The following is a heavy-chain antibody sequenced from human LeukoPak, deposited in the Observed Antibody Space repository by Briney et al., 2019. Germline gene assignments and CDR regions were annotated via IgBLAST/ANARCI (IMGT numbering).Heavy chain of an antibody. CDR1: GYTLTELS. J-gene: IGHJ6*03. V-gene: IGHV1-24*01. Sequence: GASVKVSCKVSGYTLTELSMHWVRQAPGKGLEWIGGFDPEDGETIYAQKFQGRVTMTEDTSTDTAYMELSSLRSEDTAVYHCATGIAAAAHYYYYYMDVWGKGTTVTVSS. D-gene: IGHD6-13*01. CDR2: FDPEDGET. CDR3: ATGIAAAAHYYYYYMDV.